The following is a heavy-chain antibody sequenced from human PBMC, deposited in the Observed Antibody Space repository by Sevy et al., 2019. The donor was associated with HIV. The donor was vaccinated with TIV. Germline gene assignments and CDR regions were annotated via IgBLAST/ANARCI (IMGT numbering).Heavy chain of an antibody. CDR3: ARNGYNPGDFDY. D-gene: IGHD5-12*01. CDR1: GFTFSDYY. CDR2: ISSSGSTI. J-gene: IGHJ4*02. V-gene: IGHV3-11*04. Sequence: LSLTCAASGFTFSDYYMSWIRQAPGKGLEWVSYISSSGSTIYYADSVKGRFTISRDNAKNSLYLQMNSLRAEDTAVYYCARNGYNPGDFDYWGQGTLVTVSS.